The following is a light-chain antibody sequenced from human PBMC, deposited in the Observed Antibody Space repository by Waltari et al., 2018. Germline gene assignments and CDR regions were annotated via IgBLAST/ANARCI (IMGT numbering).Light chain of an antibody. J-gene: IGLJ3*02. CDR1: GFKIGDNL. Sequence: QSVVTQPPSATGTLGQRVTLSCSGSGFKIGDNLVTWFQQPPGSAPKLLIYLNNQRPSGVPDRFSGSKSGTSASLAISGLQSEDEADYYCAAWDDSLGAWVFGGGTKLTVL. V-gene: IGLV1-47*01. CDR2: LNN. CDR3: AAWDDSLGAWV.